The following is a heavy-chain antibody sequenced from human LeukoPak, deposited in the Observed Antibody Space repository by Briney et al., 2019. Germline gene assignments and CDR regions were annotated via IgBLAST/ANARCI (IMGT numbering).Heavy chain of an antibody. D-gene: IGHD3-10*01. V-gene: IGHV3-9*01. J-gene: IGHJ3*02. CDR3: AKALPGPDAFDI. CDR2: ISWNSGSI. CDR1: GFTFDDYA. Sequence: PGGSLRLSCAASGFTFDDYAMHWVRQAPGKGLEWVSGISWNSGSIGYADSVKSRFTISRDNAKNSLYLQMNSLRAEDTALYYCAKALPGPDAFDIWGQGTMVTVSS.